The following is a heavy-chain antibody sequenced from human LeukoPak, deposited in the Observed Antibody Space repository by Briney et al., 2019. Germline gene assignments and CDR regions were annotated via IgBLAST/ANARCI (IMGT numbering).Heavy chain of an antibody. CDR1: GGSFSGYY. CDR2: INHSGST. J-gene: IGHJ6*02. Sequence: PSETLPLTCAVYGGSFSGYYWSWIRQPPGKGLEWIGEINHSGSTNYNPSLKSRVTISVDTSKNQFSLKLSSVTAADTAVYYCARGRARVVPAAKYYYNGMDVWGQGTTVTVSS. V-gene: IGHV4-34*01. CDR3: ARGRARVVPAAKYYYNGMDV. D-gene: IGHD2-2*01.